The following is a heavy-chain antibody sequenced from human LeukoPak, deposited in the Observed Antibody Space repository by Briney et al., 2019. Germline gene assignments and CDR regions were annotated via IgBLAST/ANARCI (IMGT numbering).Heavy chain of an antibody. D-gene: IGHD2-2*02. CDR3: ARERLNQLLYFDAFDI. J-gene: IGHJ3*02. Sequence: SETLSLTCTVSGGSISSGDYYWSWIRQPPGKGLEWIGYIYYSGSTYYNPSLKSRVTISVDTSKNQFSLKLSSVTAADTAVYYCARERLNQLLYFDAFDIWGQGTMVTVSP. CDR2: IYYSGST. CDR1: GGSISSGDYY. V-gene: IGHV4-30-4*08.